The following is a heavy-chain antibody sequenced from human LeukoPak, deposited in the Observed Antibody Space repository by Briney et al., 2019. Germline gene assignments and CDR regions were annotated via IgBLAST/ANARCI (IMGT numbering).Heavy chain of an antibody. CDR2: IHTSGST. D-gene: IGHD5-18*01. V-gene: IGHV4-61*02. CDR3: ARTTEGGYTYNYFYYYYMDV. Sequence: SETLSLTCTVSGGSISSGSYYWSWIRQPAGKGLEWIGRIHTSGSTNYNPSLKSRVTISVDTSKNQFSLKLSSVTAADTAVYYCARTTEGGYTYNYFYYYYMDVWGKGTTVTISS. J-gene: IGHJ6*03. CDR1: GGSISSGSYY.